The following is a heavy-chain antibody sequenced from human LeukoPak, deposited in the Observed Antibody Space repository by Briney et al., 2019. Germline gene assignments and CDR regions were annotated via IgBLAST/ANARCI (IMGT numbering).Heavy chain of an antibody. Sequence: GGSLRLSCAASGFTFSSYGMHWVRQAPGKGLEWVAFIRYDGSNKYYADSVKGRFTISRDNSKNTLYLQMNSLRAEDTAVYYCANKQWLAPKHYYYYYYYMDVWGKGTTVTVSS. CDR2: IRYDGSNK. V-gene: IGHV3-30*02. D-gene: IGHD6-19*01. CDR3: ANKQWLAPKHYYYYYYYMDV. J-gene: IGHJ6*03. CDR1: GFTFSSYG.